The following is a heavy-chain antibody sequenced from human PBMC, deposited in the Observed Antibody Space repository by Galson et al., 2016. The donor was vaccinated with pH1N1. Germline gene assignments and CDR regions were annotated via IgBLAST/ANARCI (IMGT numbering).Heavy chain of an antibody. CDR2: INSEGASI. J-gene: IGHJ4*02. CDR1: GFHFSYYW. CDR3: ARDDGYDSSGSYADY. D-gene: IGHD3-10*01. Sequence: SLRLSCAASGFHFSYYWMHWFRQGPEKGLAWVSRINSEGASISYADSVGGRFTISRDNAKNTLYLQMNSLRAEDTAVYYCARDDGYDSSGSYADYWGRGTLVTVSS. V-gene: IGHV3-74*01.